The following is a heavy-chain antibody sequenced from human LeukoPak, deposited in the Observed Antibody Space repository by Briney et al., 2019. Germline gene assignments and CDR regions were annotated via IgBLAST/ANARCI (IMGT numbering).Heavy chain of an antibody. J-gene: IGHJ4*02. CDR2: IYSGGTT. CDR3: ATFGVIVRNNYLDY. Sequence: PGGSLRLSCAASGFTVSGNYMSWVRQAPGKGLEWVSLIYSGGTTYYADSVKGRFTISRDNSKNTLYLQMNSLRAEDTAVYYCATFGVIVRNNYLDYWGQGALVAVSS. CDR1: GFTVSGNY. V-gene: IGHV3-53*01. D-gene: IGHD3-3*01.